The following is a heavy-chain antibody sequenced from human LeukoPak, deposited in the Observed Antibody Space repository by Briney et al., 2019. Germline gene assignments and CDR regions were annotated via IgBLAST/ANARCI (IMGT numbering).Heavy chain of an antibody. CDR1: GFTFSSYA. CDR3: AKDPKQQWLVPGLYFDY. J-gene: IGHJ4*02. D-gene: IGHD6-19*01. V-gene: IGHV3-30-3*01. Sequence: PGRSLRLSCAASGFTFSSYAMHWVRQAPGKGLEWVAVISYDGSNKYYADSVKGRFTISRDNSKNTLYLQMNSLSGEDTAVYYCAKDPKQQWLVPGLYFDYWGQGTLVTVSS. CDR2: ISYDGSNK.